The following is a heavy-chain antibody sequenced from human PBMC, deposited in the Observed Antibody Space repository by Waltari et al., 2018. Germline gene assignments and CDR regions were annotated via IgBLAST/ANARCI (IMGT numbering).Heavy chain of an antibody. Sequence: EGQLVQSGAEVKKPGATVKISCKVSGYTFTDYYMHWVQRDPGKGREWMGLGVAEDVKPPTAGKVQGKVTITAHTSTDTAYMELSSLVSDDTAVYYWSTEFGGPPVPASYYDSSGYSYWGQGTLVTVSS. D-gene: IGHD3-22*01. CDR3: STEFGGPPVPASYYDSSGYSY. CDR2: GVAEDVKP. CDR1: GYTFTDYY. J-gene: IGHJ4*02. V-gene: IGHV1-69-2*01.